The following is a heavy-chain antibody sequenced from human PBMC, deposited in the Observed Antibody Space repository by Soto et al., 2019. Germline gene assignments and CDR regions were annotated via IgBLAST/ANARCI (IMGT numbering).Heavy chain of an antibody. V-gene: IGHV4-39*01. CDR1: GGSIRDSNYY. CDR3: ARHSGRFGIAGAGDDS. CDR2: VYYRGTT. J-gene: IGHJ5*01. Sequence: QLQLQESGPGLVKPSETLSLTCTVSGGSIRDSNYYWGWIRQSPGKGLEWIGSVYYRGTTYCKPSLQSHATISVDTSKNQFPPNLRSATATAPAVYYCARHSGRFGIAGAGDDSRGQGTRVTVS. D-gene: IGHD6-19*01.